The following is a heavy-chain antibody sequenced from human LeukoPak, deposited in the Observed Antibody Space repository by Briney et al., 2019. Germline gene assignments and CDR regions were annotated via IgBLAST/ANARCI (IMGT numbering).Heavy chain of an antibody. CDR1: GGSISSSNW. D-gene: IGHD5-12*01. CDR2: IYHSGST. CDR3: ARVTYSGYDSHFDY. V-gene: IGHV4-4*02. J-gene: IGHJ4*02. Sequence: SETLSLTCAVSGGSISSSNWWSWVRPPPGKGLEWIGEIYHSGSTNYNSSLKSRVTISVDKSKNQFSLKLSSVTAADTAVYYCARVTYSGYDSHFDYWGQGTLVTVSS.